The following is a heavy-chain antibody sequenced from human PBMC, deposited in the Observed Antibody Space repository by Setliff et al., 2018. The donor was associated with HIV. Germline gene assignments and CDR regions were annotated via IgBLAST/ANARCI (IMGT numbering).Heavy chain of an antibody. D-gene: IGHD6-19*01. V-gene: IGHV4-4*08. J-gene: IGHJ4*02. CDR2: IYTSGIT. CDR3: ARDYSGWYYFDC. CDR1: GGSISSYY. Sequence: SETLSLTCTVSGGSISSYYWSWIRLPPGKGLEWIGYIYTSGITNYNPSLKSRVTMSVDTSKNQFSLKLSSVTAADTAVYYCARDYSGWYYFDCWGQGTLVTVSS.